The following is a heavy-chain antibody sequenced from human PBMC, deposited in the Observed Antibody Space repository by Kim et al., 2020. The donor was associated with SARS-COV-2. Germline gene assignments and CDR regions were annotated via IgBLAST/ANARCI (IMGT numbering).Heavy chain of an antibody. V-gene: IGHV3-23*05. J-gene: IGHJ4*01. D-gene: IGHD3-10*01. Sequence: GGSLRLSCAASGFSISSYAMTWVRQAPGKGLEWVSGFDISGDTTYYSDSVKGRFTISRDNSKNTLFLEMNSLRDEDTAVYYCAKRKGGYGSGEFDCWG. CDR3: AKRKGGYGSGEFDC. CDR1: GFSISSYA. CDR2: FDISGDTT.